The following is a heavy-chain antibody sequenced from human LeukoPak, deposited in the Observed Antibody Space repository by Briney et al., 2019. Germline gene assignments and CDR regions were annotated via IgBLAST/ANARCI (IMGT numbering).Heavy chain of an antibody. V-gene: IGHV3-23*01. D-gene: IGHD3-10*01. CDR1: GFTFSSYG. Sequence: PGGSLRLSCAASGFTFSSYGMSWVRQAPGKGLEWVSAISGIGGTTCYADSAKGRFTISRDNSKNTLYLQMNSLRAKDTDVYYCARRGFNDYWGQGSLVTVSS. CDR2: ISGIGGTT. CDR3: ARRGFNDY. J-gene: IGHJ4*02.